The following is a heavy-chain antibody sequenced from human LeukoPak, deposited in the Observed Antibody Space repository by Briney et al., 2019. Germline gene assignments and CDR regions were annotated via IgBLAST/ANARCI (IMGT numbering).Heavy chain of an antibody. CDR1: GGSFSGYY. J-gene: IGHJ4*02. V-gene: IGHV4-34*01. CDR3: ATRYYDILTGYYGNDY. D-gene: IGHD3-9*01. Sequence: SETLSLTCAVYGGSFSGYYWSWIRQPPGKGLEWIGEINHSGSTNYNPSLKSRVTISVDTSKNQFSLKLSSVTAADTAVYYCATRYYDILTGYYGNDYWGQGTLVTVSS. CDR2: INHSGST.